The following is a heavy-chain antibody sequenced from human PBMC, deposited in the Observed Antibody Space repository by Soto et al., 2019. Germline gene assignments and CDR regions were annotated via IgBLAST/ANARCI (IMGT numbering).Heavy chain of an antibody. V-gene: IGHV3-15*01. CDR1: GFTFSNAW. CDR2: IKSKTDGGTT. J-gene: IGHJ4*02. Sequence: PGGSLRLSCAASGFTFSNAWMSWVRQAPGKELEWVGRIKSKTDGGTTDYAAPVKGRFTISRDDSKNTLYLQMNSLKTEDTAVYYCTTDLSRVVPAAYRFDYWGQGTLVTVSS. CDR3: TTDLSRVVPAAYRFDY. D-gene: IGHD2-2*01.